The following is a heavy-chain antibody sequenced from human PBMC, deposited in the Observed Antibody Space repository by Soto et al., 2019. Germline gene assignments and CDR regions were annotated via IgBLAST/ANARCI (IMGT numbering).Heavy chain of an antibody. CDR2: IRQDGGQM. Sequence: EVQLEQSGGGLVQPGGSLRLSCVASLITFIGYWMSWVRQAPGRGLEWVATIRQDGGQMYYVDSVTGRFTIARDRAKNSLYLQMNRLPVEDTALYDCSTTGGYWGQGILVTVSS. CDR3: STTGGY. CDR1: LITFIGYW. D-gene: IGHD2-8*02. V-gene: IGHV3-7*05. J-gene: IGHJ4*02.